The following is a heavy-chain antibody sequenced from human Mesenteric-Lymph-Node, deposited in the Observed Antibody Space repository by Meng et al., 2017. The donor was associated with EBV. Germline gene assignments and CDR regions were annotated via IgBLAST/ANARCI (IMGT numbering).Heavy chain of an antibody. Sequence: VQAVQSGVEVKKPASSVKVSCKAAGGAFSSYTISWVRQAPGQGHAWMGELIPLLGTTNYAQKFQGRVTITADESTSTVYMELSSLGSEDTAVFYCASSHSGYARYRSSSNFDYWGQGTLVTVSS. CDR3: ASSHSGYARYRSSSNFDY. CDR2: LIPLLGTT. CDR1: GGAFSSYT. J-gene: IGHJ4*02. D-gene: IGHD6-13*01. V-gene: IGHV1-69*01.